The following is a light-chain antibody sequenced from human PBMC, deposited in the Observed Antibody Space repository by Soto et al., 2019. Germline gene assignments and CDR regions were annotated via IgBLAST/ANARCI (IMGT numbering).Light chain of an antibody. CDR3: QQADSFPLS. Sequence: DIQMTQSPCSVSASIGDRVTISCRASQSIYKWLVWYQQKPGKAPKLLIYAASSLQSGVPSRFSGSGYGTDFTLTISSLQPEDFATYYSQQADSFPLSFGGGTKVEI. CDR1: QSIYKW. V-gene: IGKV1-12*01. CDR2: AAS. J-gene: IGKJ4*01.